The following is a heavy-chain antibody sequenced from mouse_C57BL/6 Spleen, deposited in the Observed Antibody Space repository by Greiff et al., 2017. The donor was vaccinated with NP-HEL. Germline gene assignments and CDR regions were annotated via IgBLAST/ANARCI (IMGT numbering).Heavy chain of an antibody. J-gene: IGHJ3*01. V-gene: IGHV1-69*01. Sequence: VQLQQPGAELVMPGASVKLSCKASGYTFTSYWMHWVKQRPGQGLEWIGEIDPSDSYTNYNQKFKGKSTLTVDKSSSTAYMQLSSLTSEDSAVYYCARELYSGYDVAYWGQGTLVTVSA. D-gene: IGHD2-2*01. CDR3: ARELYSGYDVAY. CDR1: GYTFTSYW. CDR2: IDPSDSYT.